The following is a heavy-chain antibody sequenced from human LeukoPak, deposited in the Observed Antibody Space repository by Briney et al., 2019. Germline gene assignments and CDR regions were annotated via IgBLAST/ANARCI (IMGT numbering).Heavy chain of an antibody. J-gene: IGHJ4*02. CDR2: IYYSGST. Sequence: SETLSLTCTVSGGSISSSSYYWGWIRQPPGKGLEWIGSIYYSGSTYYNPSLKSRVTISVDTSKNQFSLKLSSVTAADTAVYYCARSIAAAGTGYFDYWGQGTLVTVSS. CDR1: GGSISSSSYY. V-gene: IGHV4-39*07. CDR3: ARSIAAAGTGYFDY. D-gene: IGHD6-13*01.